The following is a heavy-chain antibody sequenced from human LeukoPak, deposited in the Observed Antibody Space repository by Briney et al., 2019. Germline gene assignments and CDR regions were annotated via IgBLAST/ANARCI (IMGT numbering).Heavy chain of an antibody. J-gene: IGHJ4*02. Sequence: SETLSLTCTVSGYSISSGYYWGWIRQPPGKGLEWIGSIYHSGSTYYNPSLKSRVTISVDTSKNQFSLKLRSVTAADTAVYYCARQTGSGLFILPGGQGTLVTVSS. CDR2: IYHSGST. V-gene: IGHV4-38-2*02. D-gene: IGHD3/OR15-3a*01. CDR3: ARQTGSGLFILP. CDR1: GYSISSGYY.